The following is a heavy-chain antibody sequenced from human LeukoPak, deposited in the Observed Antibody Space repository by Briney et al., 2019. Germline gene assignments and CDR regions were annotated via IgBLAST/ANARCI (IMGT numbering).Heavy chain of an antibody. D-gene: IGHD1-14*01. J-gene: IGHJ4*02. CDR1: GFTFSSYS. CDR2: ISASGTI. Sequence: QTGGSLRLSCSASGFTFSSYSMSWVRRAPGKGLKWVSYISASGTIYYADSVKGRFTISRDNAENSLYLQMNSLRAEDTAVYYCARVYRPFDCWGQGTLVTASS. CDR3: ARVYRPFDC. V-gene: IGHV3-48*01.